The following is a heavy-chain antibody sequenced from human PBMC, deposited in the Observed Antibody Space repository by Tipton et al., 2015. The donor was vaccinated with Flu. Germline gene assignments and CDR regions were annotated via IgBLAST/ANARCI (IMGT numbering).Heavy chain of an antibody. D-gene: IGHD1-26*01. CDR3: ARLVGGTGYFDL. CDR1: GGSMIRGSYY. CDR2: IYYSGST. V-gene: IGHV4-61*01. Sequence: TLSLTCGVSGGSMIRGSYYWNWIRQLPGKGLEWIGYIYYSGSTNYNPSPKSRVTISVDTSKKQFSLKLSSVTAADTAVYYCARLVGGTGYFDLWGRGTLVTVSS. J-gene: IGHJ2*01.